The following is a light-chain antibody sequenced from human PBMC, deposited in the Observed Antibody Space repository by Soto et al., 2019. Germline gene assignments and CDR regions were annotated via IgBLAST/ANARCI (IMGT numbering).Light chain of an antibody. CDR1: QSVSSTY. V-gene: IGKV3-20*01. J-gene: IGKJ4*01. Sequence: EIVLTQSPGTLSLSPGERATLSCRASQSVSSTYFAWYQQKPGQSPRLLIYGASSRATGIPDRFSGSGSGTDFTLTISRLEPEDFAVYYCQQYSSSPPRTFGGGTKVDIK. CDR3: QQYSSSPPRT. CDR2: GAS.